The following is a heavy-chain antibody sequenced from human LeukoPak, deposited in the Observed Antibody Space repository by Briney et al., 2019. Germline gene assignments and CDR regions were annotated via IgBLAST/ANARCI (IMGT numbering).Heavy chain of an antibody. CDR2: IYYSGIT. Sequence: SETLSLTCTVSGGSISSYYWSWIRQPPGKGLEWIGYIYYSGITNYNPSLRGRVTISVDTSKNQFSLKVSSVTAADTAVYYCARVSRDSSGWFPNFDYWGQGTLVTVSS. CDR3: ARVSRDSSGWFPNFDY. V-gene: IGHV4-59*01. D-gene: IGHD6-19*01. CDR1: GGSISSYY. J-gene: IGHJ4*02.